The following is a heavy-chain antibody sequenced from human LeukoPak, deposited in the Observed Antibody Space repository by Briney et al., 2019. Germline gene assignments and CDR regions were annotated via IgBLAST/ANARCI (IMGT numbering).Heavy chain of an antibody. D-gene: IGHD3-10*01. CDR3: ARERRSGSYYYFDY. Sequence: SETLSPTCSVSGGSISNYYWSWIRQPPRKGLEWIGYIYYSGSTNYNPSLKSRVTISVDTSKNQFSLKLSSVTAADTAVYYCARERRSGSYYYFDYWGQGTLVTVSS. V-gene: IGHV4-59*01. CDR2: IYYSGST. J-gene: IGHJ4*02. CDR1: GGSISNYY.